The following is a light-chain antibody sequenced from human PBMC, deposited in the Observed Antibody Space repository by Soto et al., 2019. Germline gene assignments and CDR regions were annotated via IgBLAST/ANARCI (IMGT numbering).Light chain of an antibody. J-gene: IGKJ1*01. Sequence: DIQMTQSPSTLSASVGDRVTITCRASQSISSWLAWYQQKPGKAPKLLIYDASSLESGVPSRFSRSGTGTEFTLTSSSLQPEDFANDYCQQYNSYSVTFGQGTKVEIK. CDR3: QQYNSYSVT. V-gene: IGKV1-5*01. CDR1: QSISSW. CDR2: DAS.